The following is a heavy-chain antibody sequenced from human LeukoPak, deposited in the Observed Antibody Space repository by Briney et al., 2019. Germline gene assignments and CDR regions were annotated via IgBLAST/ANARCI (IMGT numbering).Heavy chain of an antibody. CDR1: GYTFTGYY. D-gene: IGHD2-2*01. CDR3: ARGDIVVVPAAEDAFDI. Sequence: GASVKVSCKASGYTFTGYYMHWVRQAPGQGLEWMGWINPNSGGTNYAQKFQGGVTMTRDTSISTAYMELSRLRSDDTAVYYCARGDIVVVPAAEDAFDIWGQGTMVTVSS. J-gene: IGHJ3*02. V-gene: IGHV1-2*02. CDR2: INPNSGGT.